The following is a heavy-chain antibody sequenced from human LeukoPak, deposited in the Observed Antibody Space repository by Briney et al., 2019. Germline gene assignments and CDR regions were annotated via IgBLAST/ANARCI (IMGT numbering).Heavy chain of an antibody. CDR3: ARDGTHYDSSGYYVFLDY. Sequence: GGSLRLSCAASGFTFSNYWMGWVRQAPGKGLEWVANIKQDGSEKYYVDSVKGRFTISRDNAKNSPYLQMNSLRADDTAVYYCARDGTHYDSSGYYVFLDYWGQGTLVTVSS. CDR2: IKQDGSEK. D-gene: IGHD3-22*01. J-gene: IGHJ4*02. V-gene: IGHV3-7*01. CDR1: GFTFSNYW.